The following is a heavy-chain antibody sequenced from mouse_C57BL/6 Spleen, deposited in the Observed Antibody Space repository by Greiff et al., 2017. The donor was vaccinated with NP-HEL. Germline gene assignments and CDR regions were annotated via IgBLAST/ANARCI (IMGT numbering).Heavy chain of an antibody. CDR1: GYTFTSYW. V-gene: IGHV1-52*01. CDR3: AREGYDSDY. D-gene: IGHD2-4*01. J-gene: IGHJ2*01. CDR2: IDPSDSET. Sequence: QVQLQQPGAELVRPGSSVKLSCKASGYTFTSYWMHWVKQRPIQGLEWIGNIDPSDSETPYNQKFKDKATLTVDKSSSTAYLQLSSLTSEDSAVYYCAREGYDSDYWGQGTTLTVSS.